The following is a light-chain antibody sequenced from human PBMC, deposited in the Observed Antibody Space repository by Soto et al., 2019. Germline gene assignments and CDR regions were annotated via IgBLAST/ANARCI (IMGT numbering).Light chain of an antibody. J-gene: IGKJ1*01. CDR3: QQYNSWPRT. Sequence: EIVMTQSPATLSVSPGERATLSCRASQSVSINLAWYQQKPGQAPRLLIYGASTRATGISARFSGSGSGTEFTLTISSLQSEDFAVYYCQQYNSWPRTFGQGTKVDIK. CDR1: QSVSIN. CDR2: GAS. V-gene: IGKV3-15*01.